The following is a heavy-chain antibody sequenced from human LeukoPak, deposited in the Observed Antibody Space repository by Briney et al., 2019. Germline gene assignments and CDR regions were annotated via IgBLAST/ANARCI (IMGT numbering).Heavy chain of an antibody. CDR2: ISGSGSGT. CDR1: GFTFNSYV. J-gene: IGHJ4*02. CDR3: ARGVYDFWSGYYN. V-gene: IGHV3-23*01. Sequence: GGSLRLSCAASGFTFNSYVMSWVRQAPRKGLEWVSAISGSGSGTYYEDSVRGRFTSSRDNSRNTLYPQMNSLRGEDTAVYYCARGVYDFWSGYYNWGQGTLVTVSS. D-gene: IGHD3-3*01.